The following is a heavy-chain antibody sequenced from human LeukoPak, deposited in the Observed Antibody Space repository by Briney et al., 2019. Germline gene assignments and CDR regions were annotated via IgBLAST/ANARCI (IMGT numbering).Heavy chain of an antibody. V-gene: IGHV3-21*01. CDR1: GFTFPSFS. Sequence: GGSLRLSCAASGFTFPSFSMSWVRQAPGKGLEWVSSISSSSSYIYYADSVKGRFTISRDNAKNSLYLQMNSLRAEDTAVYYCARATPQPWEKPFDYWGQGTLVTVSS. D-gene: IGHD1-26*01. CDR2: ISSSSSYI. J-gene: IGHJ4*02. CDR3: ARATPQPWEKPFDY.